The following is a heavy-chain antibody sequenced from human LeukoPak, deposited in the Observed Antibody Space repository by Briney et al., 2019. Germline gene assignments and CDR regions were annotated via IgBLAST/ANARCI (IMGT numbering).Heavy chain of an antibody. D-gene: IGHD1-14*01. CDR1: GFTFSSYA. V-gene: IGHV3-23*01. CDR2: ISGSGGST. CDR3: AKKRQPGYYYYYYGMDV. Sequence: GGSPRLSCAASGFTFSSYAMSWVRQAPGKGLEWVSAISGSGGSTYYADSVKGRFTISRDNSKNTLYLQMNSLRAEDTAVYYCAKKRQPGYYYYYYGMDVWGQGTTVTVSS. J-gene: IGHJ6*02.